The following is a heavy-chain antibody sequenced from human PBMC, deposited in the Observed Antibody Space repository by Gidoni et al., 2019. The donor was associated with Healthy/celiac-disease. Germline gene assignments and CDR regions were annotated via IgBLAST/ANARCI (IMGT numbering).Heavy chain of an antibody. CDR2: INQSGST. CDR3: ARKCTNGVCPFDY. J-gene: IGHJ4*02. Sequence: QVQLQQWGAGMLKPSETLSLTCAVYGGSFSGYYWRWIRQPPGKGLEWIGEINQSGSTNSNPSLKSRVTISVDTSKNQFSLKLSSVTAADTAVYYCARKCTNGVCPFDYWGQGTLVTVSS. V-gene: IGHV4-34*01. D-gene: IGHD2-8*01. CDR1: GGSFSGYY.